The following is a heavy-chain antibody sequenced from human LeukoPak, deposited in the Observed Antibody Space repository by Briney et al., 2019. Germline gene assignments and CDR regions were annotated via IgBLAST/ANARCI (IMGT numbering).Heavy chain of an antibody. V-gene: IGHV3-23*01. CDR1: GFTFSSYA. D-gene: IGHD3-22*01. CDR3: PKSRAQNYYHSAVYSSYNAFDF. Sequence: GGSLRLSCAASGFTFSSYAMSWVRQAPGKGLEWVSAISGSGGSTYYADSVKGRFTISRDNAKNTLYLQMNSLRAEDTAVYYCPKSRAQNYYHSAVYSSYNAFDFWAQGTMFTVPS. CDR2: ISGSGGST. J-gene: IGHJ3*01.